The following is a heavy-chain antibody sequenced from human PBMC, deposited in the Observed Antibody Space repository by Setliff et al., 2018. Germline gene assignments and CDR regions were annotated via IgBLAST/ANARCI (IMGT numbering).Heavy chain of an antibody. Sequence: GGSLRLSCAASGFTFRKYWMNWVRQAPGKGLEWVANIKQDGTEKNYVDSVKDRFTISGDISKNTLYLQMNSLRPEDTAVYYCGQVRRHNLERFLTRARGDPFEMWGHGTKVTVSS. D-gene: IGHD3-10*01. V-gene: IGHV3-7*01. CDR1: GFTFRKYW. CDR3: GQVRRHNLERFLTRARGDPFEM. CDR2: IKQDGTEK. J-gene: IGHJ3*02.